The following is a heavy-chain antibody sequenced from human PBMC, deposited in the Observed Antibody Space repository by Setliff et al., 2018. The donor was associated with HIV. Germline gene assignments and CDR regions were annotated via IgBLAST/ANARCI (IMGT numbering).Heavy chain of an antibody. V-gene: IGHV4-39*01. J-gene: IGHJ3*02. Sequence: PSETLSLTCTVPGGSISRSSYYWGWIRPPPGKGREWIGSILYSWSTSYNPSLKSRVTKSVDTSKNQFSLKLSSVTAADTAVYYCARPEMATITSFGFDIWGPGTMVTVSS. D-gene: IGHD5-12*01. CDR1: GGSISRSSYY. CDR3: ARPEMATITSFGFDI. CDR2: ILYSWST.